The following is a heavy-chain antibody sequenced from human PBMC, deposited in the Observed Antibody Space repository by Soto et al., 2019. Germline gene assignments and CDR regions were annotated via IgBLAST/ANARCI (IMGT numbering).Heavy chain of an antibody. D-gene: IGHD1-1*01. V-gene: IGHV3-30-3*01. J-gene: IGHJ4*02. CDR2: ISNDGNKK. Sequence: GGSLRLSCAASGFNFHWYWMSWVRQAPGKGLEWVAVISNDGNKKVYADSVKGRFNVSRDNSKNTVYLQMNSLRGDDTAVYYCARTHWQPDYLEGFDFWGQGTPVTVSS. CDR3: ARTHWQPDYLEGFDF. CDR1: GFNFHWYW.